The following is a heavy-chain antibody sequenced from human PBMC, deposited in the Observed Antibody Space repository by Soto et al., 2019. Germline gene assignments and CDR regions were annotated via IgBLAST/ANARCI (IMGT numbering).Heavy chain of an antibody. D-gene: IGHD6-13*01. V-gene: IGHV4-59*01. Sequence: SETPSLTCTVSSDSISSYYWSWIRQPPGKRLEWIGYISYSGSTDYNPSLKSRVTISGGTSKNQFSLKVSSVTAADTAVYYCARGTSWQLPFDYWGQGTLVTVSS. CDR3: ARGTSWQLPFDY. J-gene: IGHJ4*02. CDR2: ISYSGST. CDR1: SDSISSYY.